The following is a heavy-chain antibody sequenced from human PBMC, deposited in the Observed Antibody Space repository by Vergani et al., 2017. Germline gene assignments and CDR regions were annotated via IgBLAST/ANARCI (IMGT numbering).Heavy chain of an antibody. V-gene: IGHV1-46*01. CDR2: INPSGGST. CDR3: ARESAEFTMVRGAPFDY. CDR1: GYTFTSYY. D-gene: IGHD3-10*01. J-gene: IGHJ4*02. Sequence: QVQLVQSGAEVKKPGASVKVSCKASGYTFTSYYMHWVRQAPGQGLEWMGIINPSGGSTSYAQKFQGRVTITADESTSTAYMELSSLRSEDTAVYYCARESAEFTMVRGAPFDYWGQGTLVTVSS.